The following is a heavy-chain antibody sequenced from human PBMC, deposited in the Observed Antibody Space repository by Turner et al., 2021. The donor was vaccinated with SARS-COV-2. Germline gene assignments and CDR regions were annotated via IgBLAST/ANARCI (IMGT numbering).Heavy chain of an antibody. J-gene: IGHJ5*02. CDR3: ARDRGLSYDFWSAYYESWYDP. D-gene: IGHD3-3*01. V-gene: IGHV3-33*08. CDR2: IWYDGSEK. CDR1: GFPFTGYG. Sequence: QVQLVESGGGVVPPWRSLRLSCAGSGFPFTGYGMHWVSQAPGKGLEWVAVIWYDGSEKNYADSVKGRFTISRDKSKNTLYLQMNSLGAEDTAVYYCARDRGLSYDFWSAYYESWYDPWGQGTLVTVSS.